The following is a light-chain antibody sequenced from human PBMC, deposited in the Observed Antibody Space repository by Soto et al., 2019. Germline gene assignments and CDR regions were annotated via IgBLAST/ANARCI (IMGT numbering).Light chain of an antibody. CDR1: QSVSSY. CDR3: QQYNNWPIT. J-gene: IGKJ5*01. V-gene: IGKV3-11*01. Sequence: EIVLTQSPATLSSSPGERATLSFRASQSVSSYLAWYQQRPGQAPRLLIYDASNRATGIPARFSGSGSGTDFTLTISSLEPEDFAIYYCQQYNNWPITFGQGTRLEIK. CDR2: DAS.